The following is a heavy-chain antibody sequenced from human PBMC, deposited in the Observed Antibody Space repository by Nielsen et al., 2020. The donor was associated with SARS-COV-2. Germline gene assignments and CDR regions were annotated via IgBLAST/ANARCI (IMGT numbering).Heavy chain of an antibody. D-gene: IGHD3-3*01. V-gene: IGHV3-23*01. CDR2: ISGSGGST. J-gene: IGHJ4*02. Sequence: WIRQPPGKGLEWVSAISGSGGSTYYADSVKGRFTISRDNSKNTLYLQMNSLRAEDTAVYYCAKKFYYDFWSGYFDYWGQGTLVTVSS. CDR3: AKKFYYDFWSGYFDY.